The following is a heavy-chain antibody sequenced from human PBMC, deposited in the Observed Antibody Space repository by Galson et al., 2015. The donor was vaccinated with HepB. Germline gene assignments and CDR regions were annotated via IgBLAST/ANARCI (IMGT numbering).Heavy chain of an antibody. CDR3: ALRTGTYPYYFGF. J-gene: IGHJ4*02. CDR2: ISPYNGNT. Sequence: SVKVSCKASGYTFTSYGLSWLRQAPGQGLEYMGWISPYNGNTNYAQNLQGRVTMTTDKSTTTAYMELRSLRSDDTAVYYCALRTGTYPYYFGFWGQGTLVAVSS. D-gene: IGHD3-10*01. CDR1: GYTFTSYG. V-gene: IGHV1-18*01.